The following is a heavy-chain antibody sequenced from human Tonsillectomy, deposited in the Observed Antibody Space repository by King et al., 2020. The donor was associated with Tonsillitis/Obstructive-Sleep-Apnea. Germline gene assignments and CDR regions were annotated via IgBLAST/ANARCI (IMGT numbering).Heavy chain of an antibody. Sequence: VQLQQWGTELLKPSETLSLTCAVYGGSFSGYYWSWIRQPPGKGLEWIGEIDHSGSTNYNPSLKSRVTISVDTSKNQFSLKLSSVTAADTAVYYCAQEITTDAFDIWGQGTMVTVSS. CDR1: GGSFSGYY. CDR2: IDHSGST. J-gene: IGHJ3*02. D-gene: IGHD3-3*01. CDR3: AQEITTDAFDI. V-gene: IGHV4-34*01.